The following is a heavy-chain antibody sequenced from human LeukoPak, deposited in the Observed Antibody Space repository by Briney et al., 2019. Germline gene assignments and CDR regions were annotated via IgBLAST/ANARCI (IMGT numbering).Heavy chain of an antibody. CDR2: IKSKTDGGTT. V-gene: IGHV3-15*01. CDR3: TTGGLVVPAAIDDAFDI. CDR1: GFTFSNAW. D-gene: IGHD2-2*01. Sequence: GGSLRLSSAASGFTFSNAWMSWVRQAPGKGLEWVGRIKSKTDGGTTDYAAPVKGRFTISRDDSKNTLYLQMNSLKTEDTAVYYCTTGGLVVPAAIDDAFDIWGQGTMVTVSS. J-gene: IGHJ3*02.